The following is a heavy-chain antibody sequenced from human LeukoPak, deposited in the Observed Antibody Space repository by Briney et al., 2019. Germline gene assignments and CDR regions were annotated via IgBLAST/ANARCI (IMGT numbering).Heavy chain of an antibody. D-gene: IGHD1-26*01. CDR1: GDSVSSNSAA. Sequence: SQTLSLTCAISGDSVSSNSAAWNWIRQSPSRGLEWLGRTYYRSKWYNDYEASVRSRISINPGTSKTQFSLHLNSVTPEDTAVYYCARDQGGSYYFDYWGQGTLVTVSS. J-gene: IGHJ4*02. CDR2: TYYRSKWYN. CDR3: ARDQGGSYYFDY. V-gene: IGHV6-1*01.